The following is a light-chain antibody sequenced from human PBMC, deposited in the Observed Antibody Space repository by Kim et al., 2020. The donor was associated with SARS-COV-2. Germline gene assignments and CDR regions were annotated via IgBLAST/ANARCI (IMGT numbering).Light chain of an antibody. J-gene: IGKJ3*01. CDR1: QSVDGW. CDR2: QAS. Sequence: DIQMTQSPSTLSAFVGNRVTITCRASQSVDGWLAWYQQKPGKVPKLLIYQASKLASGVPSRFSGSGSGTDFTLTISNLQPDDSAIYYCKQYETYWTFGPGTKVDIK. CDR3: KQYETYWT. V-gene: IGKV1-5*03.